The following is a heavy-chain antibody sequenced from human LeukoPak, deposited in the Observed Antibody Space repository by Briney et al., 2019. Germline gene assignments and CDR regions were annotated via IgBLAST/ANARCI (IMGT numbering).Heavy chain of an antibody. CDR1: GGSISSYY. V-gene: IGHV4-59*01. CDR3: ARARGWFGELGGAFDI. D-gene: IGHD3-10*01. CDR2: IYYSGST. Sequence: SETLSLTCTASGGSISSYYWSWIRQPPGKGLEWIGYIYYSGSTNYNPSLKSRVTISVDTPKNQFSLKLSSVTAADTAVYYCARARGWFGELGGAFDIWGQGTMVTVSS. J-gene: IGHJ3*02.